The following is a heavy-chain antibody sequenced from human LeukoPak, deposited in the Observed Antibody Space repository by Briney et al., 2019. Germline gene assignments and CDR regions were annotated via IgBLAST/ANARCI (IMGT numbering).Heavy chain of an antibody. J-gene: IGHJ4*02. CDR2: ISSDGGNR. D-gene: IGHD6-19*01. V-gene: IGHV3-30-3*01. Sequence: GGSLRLSCAASGFTFTSYSMHWVRRAPGKALEWVATISSDGGNRYYSDSVKGRFTISRDNSKNTLYLQMNSLRPEDTAVFHCARGRAVTGSTVIDYWGQGTLVTVSS. CDR3: ARGRAVTGSTVIDY. CDR1: GFTFTSYS.